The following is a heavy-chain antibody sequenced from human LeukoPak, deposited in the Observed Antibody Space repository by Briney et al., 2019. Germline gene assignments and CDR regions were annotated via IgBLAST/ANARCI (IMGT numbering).Heavy chain of an antibody. D-gene: IGHD5-18*01. Sequence: ASVKVSCKASGYTFTGYYMHWVRQAPGQGLEWMGWINPNSGGTNYAQKFQGRVTMTRDTSISTAYMELSRLRSDDTAVYYCARARRTSGYSYGYYYYSYMDVWSKGTTVTVSS. CDR3: ARARRTSGYSYGYYYYSYMDV. J-gene: IGHJ6*03. CDR2: INPNSGGT. V-gene: IGHV1-2*02. CDR1: GYTFTGYY.